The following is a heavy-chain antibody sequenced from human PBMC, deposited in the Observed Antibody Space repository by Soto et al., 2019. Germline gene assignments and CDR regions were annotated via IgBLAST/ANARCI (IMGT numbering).Heavy chain of an antibody. CDR1: GFTFNMYG. D-gene: IGHD2-2*01. Sequence: QVHLVESGGGVVQPGRSLGLSCATSGFTFNMYGMHWVRQAPGKGLEWVAAISYDGVTKYYADSVKGRFNISRDNSKNTLYVQMNSLTGDDTAVYYCARSPQPTRGIHYYFDCWGRGILVSVSS. CDR3: ARSPQPTRGIHYYFDC. J-gene: IGHJ2*01. CDR2: ISYDGVTK. V-gene: IGHV3-30*03.